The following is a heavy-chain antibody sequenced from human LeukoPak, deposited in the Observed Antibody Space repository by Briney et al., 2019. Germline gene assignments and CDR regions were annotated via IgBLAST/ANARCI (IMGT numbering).Heavy chain of an antibody. CDR1: GFTFSSYA. J-gene: IGHJ4*02. Sequence: GGSLRLSCAASGFTFSSYAMSWVRQAPGKGLEWVSAISGSGGSTYYADSVKGRFTISRDNAKNSLYLQMNSLRAEDTAVYYCARGRESIVGATRVFDYWGQGTLVTVSS. CDR3: ARGRESIVGATRVFDY. D-gene: IGHD1-26*01. CDR2: ISGSGGST. V-gene: IGHV3-23*01.